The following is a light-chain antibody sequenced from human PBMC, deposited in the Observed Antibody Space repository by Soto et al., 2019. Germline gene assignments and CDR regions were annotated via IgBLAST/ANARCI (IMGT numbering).Light chain of an antibody. CDR3: SSYTSTSPLVV. V-gene: IGLV2-14*03. J-gene: IGLJ2*01. Sequence: QSVLTQPASVSGSPGQSITISCTGGSSDIGSHNYVSWYQQHPGKAPKLMIYDVDNRPSGVSDRFSGSKSGNTASLTISGLQAEDEADYYCSSYTSTSPLVVLGGGTKVTVL. CDR2: DVD. CDR1: SSDIGSHNY.